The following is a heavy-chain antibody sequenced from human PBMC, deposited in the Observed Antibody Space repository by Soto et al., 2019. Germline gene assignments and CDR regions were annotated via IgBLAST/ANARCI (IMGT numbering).Heavy chain of an antibody. Sequence: EVQLVESGGGLVQPGGSLRLSCVASGFTFSSSEMYWVRQAPGKGLEWVSYIHPAGQPIFYADSVKGQFTISRDNAKNSLYLQMNSQRVEDTAVYYCARRGSSWGQGTMVTVSS. CDR2: IHPAGQPI. V-gene: IGHV3-48*03. CDR3: ARRGSS. J-gene: IGHJ3*01. D-gene: IGHD2-2*01. CDR1: GFTFSSSE.